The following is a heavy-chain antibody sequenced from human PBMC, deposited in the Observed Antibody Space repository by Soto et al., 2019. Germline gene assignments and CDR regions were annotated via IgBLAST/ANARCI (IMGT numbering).Heavy chain of an antibody. J-gene: IGHJ5*02. CDR3: ARDKYCSGGSCRKNWFDP. V-gene: IGHV4-30-4*01. Sequence: QLQESGPGLVKPSQTLSLTCSVSGGSINNNDYYWSWIRQTPGKGLEWIGYVYYSGSSDYIPSLKSRATISLDMSKNQFSLKLTSVTAADTAVYYCARDKYCSGGSCRKNWFDPWGQGTLVTVSS. CDR1: GGSINNNDYY. D-gene: IGHD2-15*01. CDR2: VYYSGSS.